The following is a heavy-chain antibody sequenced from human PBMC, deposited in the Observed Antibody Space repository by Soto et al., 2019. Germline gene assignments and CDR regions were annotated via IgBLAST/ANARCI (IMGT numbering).Heavy chain of an antibody. CDR1: GFTFSSYG. J-gene: IGHJ4*02. D-gene: IGHD3-3*01. CDR3: AKEYYDFWSGYYDY. Sequence: GGSLRLSCAASGFTFSSYGMHWVRQAPGKGLEWVAVRSYDGSNKYYADSVKGRFTISRDNSKNTLYLQMNSLRAEDTAVYYCAKEYYDFWSGYYDYWGQGTLVTVSS. CDR2: RSYDGSNK. V-gene: IGHV3-30*18.